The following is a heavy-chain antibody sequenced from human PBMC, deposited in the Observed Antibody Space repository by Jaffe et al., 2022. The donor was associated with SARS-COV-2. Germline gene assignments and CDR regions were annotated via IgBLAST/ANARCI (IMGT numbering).Heavy chain of an antibody. J-gene: IGHJ4*02. Sequence: QVQLVQSGAEVKKPGSSVKVSCKASGGTFSSYTISWVRQAPGQGLEWMGRIIPILGIANYAQKFQGRVTITADKSTSTAYMELSSLRSEDTAVYYCARGFHPTTVTNTYYFDYWGQGTLVTVSS. CDR1: GGTFSSYT. D-gene: IGHD4-17*01. CDR3: ARGFHPTTVTNTYYFDY. CDR2: IIPILGIA. V-gene: IGHV1-69*02.